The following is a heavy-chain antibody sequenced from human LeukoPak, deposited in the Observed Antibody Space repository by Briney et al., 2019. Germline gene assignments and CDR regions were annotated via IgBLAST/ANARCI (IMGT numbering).Heavy chain of an antibody. CDR3: ARTYDFGRGPPGDAFDN. CDR1: GFTFSSYS. J-gene: IGHJ3*02. CDR2: IDARSGIT. V-gene: IGHV3-48*01. D-gene: IGHD3-3*01. Sequence: GGSLRLSCAASGFTFSSYSMNWVRQAPGKGPEWVSYIDARSGITYYADSVQGRFTISRDNAKESVFLQMNGLRVDDTAVYYCARTYDFGRGPPGDAFDNWGQGTPVIVSS.